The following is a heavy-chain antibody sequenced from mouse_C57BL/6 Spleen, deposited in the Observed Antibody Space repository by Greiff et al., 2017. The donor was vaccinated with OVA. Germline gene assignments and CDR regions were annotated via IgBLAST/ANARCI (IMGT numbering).Heavy chain of an antibody. V-gene: IGHV1-52*01. J-gene: IGHJ2*01. CDR1: GYTFTSYW. Sequence: VQLQQPGAELVRPGSSVKLSCKASGYTFTSYWMHWVKQRPIQGLEWIGNIDPSDSETHYNQKFKDKATLTVDKSSSTAYMQLSSLTSEDAAVYYCARGTTAGFDYWGQGTTLTVSS. CDR3: ARGTTAGFDY. CDR2: IDPSDSET. D-gene: IGHD1-2*01.